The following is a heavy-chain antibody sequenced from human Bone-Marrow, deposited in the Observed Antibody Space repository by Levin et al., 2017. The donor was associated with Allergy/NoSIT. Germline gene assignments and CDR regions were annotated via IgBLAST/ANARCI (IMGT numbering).Heavy chain of an antibody. Sequence: SETLSLTCNISGGSINSGGYYWNWIRHLPGKGLEWIGYISYSGRTHYNPSLKSRSIISVDTSKNQFSLKVSSVTAADTAVYYCAREFTTRPGDDAFDIWGQGTMVTVSS. D-gene: IGHD1-1*01. CDR2: ISYSGRT. J-gene: IGHJ3*02. CDR1: GGSINSGGYY. CDR3: AREFTTRPGDDAFDI. V-gene: IGHV4-31*03.